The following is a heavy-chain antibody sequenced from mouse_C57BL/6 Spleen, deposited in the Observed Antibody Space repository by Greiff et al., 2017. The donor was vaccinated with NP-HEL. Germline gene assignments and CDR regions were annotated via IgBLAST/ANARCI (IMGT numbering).Heavy chain of an antibody. CDR2: INPNNGGT. CDR1: GYTFTDYN. J-gene: IGHJ1*03. V-gene: IGHV1-18*01. Sequence: VQLQQSGPELVKPGASVKIPCKASGYTFTDYNMDWVKQSHGKSLEWIGDINPNNGGTIYNQKFKGKATLTVDKSSSTAYMELRSLTSEDTAVYYCARGSTTVVRYWYFDVWGTGTTVTVSS. D-gene: IGHD1-1*01. CDR3: ARGSTTVVRYWYFDV.